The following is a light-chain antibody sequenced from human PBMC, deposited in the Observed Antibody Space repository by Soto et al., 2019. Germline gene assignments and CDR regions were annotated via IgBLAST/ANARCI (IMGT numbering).Light chain of an antibody. J-gene: IGKJ5*01. V-gene: IGKV1-17*03. CDR3: QQSYTSRIT. CDR2: AAS. CDR1: QDISNY. Sequence: DIQMTQSPSAMSASVGGRVIITCRASQDISNYLAWFQQKPGKVPKRLIHAASTLQSGVPSRFSGSGSGTDFTLTVSSLQPEDSATYYCQQSYTSRITFGLGTRLEIK.